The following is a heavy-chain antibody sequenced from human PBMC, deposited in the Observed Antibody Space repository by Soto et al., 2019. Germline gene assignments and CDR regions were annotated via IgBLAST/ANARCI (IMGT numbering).Heavy chain of an antibody. Sequence: SVKVSSNASGGPFSSYTISWVRQAPGQGLEWMGRIIPILGIANYAQKFQGRVTITADKSTSTAYMELSSLRSEDTAVYYCARTDYSFSWFDPWGQGTLVTVSS. CDR3: ARTDYSFSWFDP. V-gene: IGHV1-69*02. J-gene: IGHJ5*02. CDR1: GGPFSSYT. D-gene: IGHD2-15*01. CDR2: IIPILGIA.